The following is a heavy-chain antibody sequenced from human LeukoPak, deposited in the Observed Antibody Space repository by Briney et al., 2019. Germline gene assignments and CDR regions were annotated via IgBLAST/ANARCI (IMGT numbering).Heavy chain of an antibody. CDR1: GFTFSDSY. J-gene: IGHJ4*02. V-gene: IGHV3-11*01. CDR2: ISSSGSTI. Sequence: PGGSLRLSCAASGFTFSDSYMSWIRQAPGKGLEYISYISSSGSTIYYADSVKGRFTLSRDNAKNSLSLEMNSLRAEDTAVYYCARGKFSFDYWGQGTLVTVSS. CDR3: ARGKFSFDY.